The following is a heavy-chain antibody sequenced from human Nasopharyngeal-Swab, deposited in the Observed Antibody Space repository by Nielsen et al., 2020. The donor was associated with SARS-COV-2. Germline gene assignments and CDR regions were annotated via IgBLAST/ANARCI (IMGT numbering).Heavy chain of an antibody. CDR2: TYYRSKWYN. V-gene: IGHV6-1*01. J-gene: IGHJ4*02. CDR3: ARDGAPYSSGWYLFDY. CDR1: GDSVSSNSAA. Sequence: QTLSLTRAISGDSVSSNSAAWNWIRQPPARGLEWLGRTYYRSKWYNDYAVSVKSRITINPDTSKNQFSLQLNSVTPEDTAVYYCARDGAPYSSGWYLFDYWGQGTLVTVSS. D-gene: IGHD6-19*01.